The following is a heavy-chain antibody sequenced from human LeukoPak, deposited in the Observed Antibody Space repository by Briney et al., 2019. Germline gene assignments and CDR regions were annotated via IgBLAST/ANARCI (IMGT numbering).Heavy chain of an antibody. V-gene: IGHV3-23*01. CDR3: ASFFLEWLLRPFDY. D-gene: IGHD3-3*01. CDR2: ISGSGGST. J-gene: IGHJ4*02. Sequence: GGSLRLSCAASGFTFSSYAMSWVRQAPGRGLEWVSAISGSGGSTYYADSVKGRFTISRDNSKNTLYLQMNSLRAEDTAVYYCASFFLEWLLRPFDYWGQGTLVTVSS. CDR1: GFTFSSYA.